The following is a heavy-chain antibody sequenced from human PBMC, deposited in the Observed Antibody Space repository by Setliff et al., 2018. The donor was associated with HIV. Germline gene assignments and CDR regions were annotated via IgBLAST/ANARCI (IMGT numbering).Heavy chain of an antibody. J-gene: IGHJ6*03. CDR3: ARDLAYCSGGSCYRPFIYYFYYMDV. D-gene: IGHD2-15*01. CDR1: GFGFDDYY. Sequence: AASVKVACKASGFGFDDYYIHWVRQAPGQGLEWMGCVIPNSGKTYYAQEFQGRVTMTSDTSINTAYMEVSWLTSDDTAIYYCARDLAYCSGGSCYRPFIYYFYYMDVWGKGATVTVSS. CDR2: VIPNSGKT. V-gene: IGHV1-2*02.